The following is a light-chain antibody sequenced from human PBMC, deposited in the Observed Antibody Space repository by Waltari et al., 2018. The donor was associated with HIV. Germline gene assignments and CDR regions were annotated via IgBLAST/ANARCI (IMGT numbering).Light chain of an antibody. J-gene: IGKJ4*01. CDR3: QQRANWPLT. Sequence: EIVLTQSPATLSLSPWERATLSCRASQSVSSYLAWYQQKPGQPPRLLIYDASNRATGIPARFSGSGSGTDFTLTITSLEPEDFAVYYCQQRANWPLTFGGGTKVEIK. V-gene: IGKV3-11*01. CDR1: QSVSSY. CDR2: DAS.